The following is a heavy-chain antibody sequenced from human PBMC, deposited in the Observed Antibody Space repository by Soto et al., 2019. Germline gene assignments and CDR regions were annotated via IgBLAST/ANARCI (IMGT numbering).Heavy chain of an antibody. CDR2: ISWNSGSI. CDR1: GFTFDDYA. Sequence: PGGSLRLSCAASGFTFDDYAMHWVRQAPGKGLEWVSGISWNSGSIGYADSVKGRFTISRDNAKNSLYLQMNGLRAEDTALYYCAKDISIAAAGAYWYFELWGRGTLVTVSS. CDR3: AKDISIAAAGAYWYFEL. V-gene: IGHV3-9*01. D-gene: IGHD6-13*01. J-gene: IGHJ2*01.